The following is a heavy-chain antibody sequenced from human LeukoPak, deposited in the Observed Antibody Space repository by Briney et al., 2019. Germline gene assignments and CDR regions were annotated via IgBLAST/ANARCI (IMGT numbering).Heavy chain of an antibody. Sequence: ASVKVSCKASGYTLTGYYMHWVRQAPGQGLEWMGWINPNSGGTNYAQKFQGRVTMTRDTSISTAYMELSRLRSDDTAVYYCARGLVDYYYYMDVWGKGTTVTISS. CDR3: ARGLVDYYYYMDV. CDR2: INPNSGGT. J-gene: IGHJ6*03. V-gene: IGHV1-2*02. CDR1: GYTLTGYY. D-gene: IGHD2-15*01.